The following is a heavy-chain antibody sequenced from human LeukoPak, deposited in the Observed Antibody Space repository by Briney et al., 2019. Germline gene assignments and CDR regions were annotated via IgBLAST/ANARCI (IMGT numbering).Heavy chain of an antibody. Sequence: SETLSLTCTVSGGSISSYYWSWIRQPPGKGLEWIGYIYYSGSTNYNPSLKSRVTISVDTSKNQFSLKLSSVTAADTAVYYCARSYSNPPEYFQHWGQGTLVTVSS. CDR2: IYYSGST. D-gene: IGHD4-4*01. V-gene: IGHV4-59*01. CDR1: GGSISSYY. CDR3: ARSYSNPPEYFQH. J-gene: IGHJ1*01.